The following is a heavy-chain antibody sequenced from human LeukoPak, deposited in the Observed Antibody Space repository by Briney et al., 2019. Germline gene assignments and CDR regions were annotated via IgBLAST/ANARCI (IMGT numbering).Heavy chain of an antibody. CDR1: GYTFTSYA. V-gene: IGHV1-3*01. Sequence: ASVKVSCKASGYTFTSYAMHWVRQAPGQRLEWMGWINAGNGNTKYSQKFQGRVTITRDTSASTAYMELSSLRSEDTAVYYCARDSKNYYDSSGNNAFDIWGQGTMVTVSS. D-gene: IGHD3-22*01. CDR3: ARDSKNYYDSSGNNAFDI. J-gene: IGHJ3*02. CDR2: INAGNGNT.